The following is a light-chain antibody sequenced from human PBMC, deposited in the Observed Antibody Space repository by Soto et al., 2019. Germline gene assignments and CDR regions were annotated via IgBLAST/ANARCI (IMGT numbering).Light chain of an antibody. J-gene: IGLJ1*01. CDR3: AAWDDTLSGDV. Sequence: QSVLTQPPSASGTPGQRVTISCSGSSSNIGSNYVYWYQQLPGTAPKLLIYDENQRPSGVPDRFSGSKSDTSASLAISGLRSEDEADYYCAAWDDTLSGDVFGTGTKLTVL. V-gene: IGLV1-47*02. CDR2: DEN. CDR1: SSNIGSNY.